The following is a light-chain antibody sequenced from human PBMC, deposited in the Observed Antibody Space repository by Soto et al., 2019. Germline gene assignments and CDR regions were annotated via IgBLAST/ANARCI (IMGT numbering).Light chain of an antibody. CDR1: QDIGHY. Sequence: VIWMTQSPSFLSAIRGDRVTISCRMSQDIGHYLAWYRQKPGKAPELLIYDTSRLQTGAPSRFSGSGSGTYFTLTISSLQSVDFATYYCQQYYTFPLYTFGQGTKLEI. J-gene: IGKJ2*01. CDR2: DTS. V-gene: IGKV1D-8*01. CDR3: QQYYTFPLYT.